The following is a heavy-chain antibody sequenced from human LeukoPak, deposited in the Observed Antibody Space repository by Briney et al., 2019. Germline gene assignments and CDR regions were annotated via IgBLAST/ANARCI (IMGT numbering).Heavy chain of an antibody. V-gene: IGHV4-34*01. Sequence: PSETLSLTCAVYGGSFSGYYWSWIRQPPGKGLEWIGEINHSGSTNYNPSLKSRVTISVDTSKNQFSLKLSSVTAADTAVYYCASRYSSGWYKYWGQGTLVTVSS. CDR2: INHSGST. CDR1: GGSFSGYY. D-gene: IGHD6-19*01. CDR3: ASRYSSGWYKY. J-gene: IGHJ4*02.